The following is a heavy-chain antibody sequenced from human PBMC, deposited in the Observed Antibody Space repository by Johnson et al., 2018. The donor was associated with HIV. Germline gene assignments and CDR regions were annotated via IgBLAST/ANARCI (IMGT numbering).Heavy chain of an antibody. V-gene: IGHV3-30*04. CDR3: ARDQGGNHNAFDI. J-gene: IGHJ3*02. CDR2: ISYDGSNK. CDR1: GFTFSSYA. D-gene: IGHD1-14*01. Sequence: VQLVESGGGVVQPGRSLRLSCAASGFTFSSYAMHWVRQAPGKGLEWVAVISYDGSNKYYADSVKGLFTISRDNSKNTLYLQMNSLRAEDTAVYYCARDQGGNHNAFDIWGQGTMVTVSS.